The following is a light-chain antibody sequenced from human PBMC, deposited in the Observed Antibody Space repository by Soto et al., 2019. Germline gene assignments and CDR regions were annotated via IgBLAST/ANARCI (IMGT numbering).Light chain of an antibody. J-gene: IGKJ5*01. CDR3: QQYYSYPYT. CDR1: QGISSY. Sequence: APRMNQSPSSFSASTRDPATIPCLASQGISSYLAWYQQKPGKAPKLLIYVASTLQSGVPSRFSGSGSGTDFTLTISCLQSEDFATYYCQQYYSYPYTFGQGTRLEIK. CDR2: VAS. V-gene: IGKV1-8*01.